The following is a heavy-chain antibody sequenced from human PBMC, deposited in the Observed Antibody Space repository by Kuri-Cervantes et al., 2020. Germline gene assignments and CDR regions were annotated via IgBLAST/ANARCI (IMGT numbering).Heavy chain of an antibody. J-gene: IGHJ4*02. Sequence: ASVKVSCKASGYTFTSYDINWVRQATGQGLEWMGWMNPNSGNTGYAQKFQGRVTMTRNTSISTAYMELSSLRSEDTAVYYCATLYSSGAGVDYWGQGTLVTVSS. V-gene: IGHV1-8*01. CDR1: GYTFTSYD. CDR3: ATLYSSGAGVDY. CDR2: MNPNSGNT. D-gene: IGHD6-19*01.